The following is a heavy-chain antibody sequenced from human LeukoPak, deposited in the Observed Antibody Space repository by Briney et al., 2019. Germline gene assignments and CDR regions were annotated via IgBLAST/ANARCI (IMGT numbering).Heavy chain of an antibody. CDR1: GFTFSSYG. CDR2: IWYDGSNK. CDR3: ARPTYGDQYYYGMDV. J-gene: IGHJ6*02. D-gene: IGHD4-17*01. Sequence: GRSLRLSCAASGFTFSSYGMHWVRQAPGKGLEWVAVIWYDGSNKYYADSVKGRFTISRDNSKNTLYLQMNSLRAEDTAVYYCARPTYGDQYYYGMDVWGQGTTVTVPS. V-gene: IGHV3-33*01.